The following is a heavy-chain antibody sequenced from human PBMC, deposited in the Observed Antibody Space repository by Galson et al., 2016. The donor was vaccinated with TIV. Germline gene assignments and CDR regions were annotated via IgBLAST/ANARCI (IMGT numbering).Heavy chain of an antibody. D-gene: IGHD3-10*01. CDR2: ISGSGATT. V-gene: IGHV3-23*01. J-gene: IGHJ6*02. Sequence: SLRLSCAASGFTFSSHAMTWVRQAPGKGLEWVSAISGSGATTHYADSVKGRFTISRDNSKNTLYVQMNSLRAEDTAVYYCAKVPSSGFSYYYGWDVWGQGTTVTAS. CDR1: GFTFSSHA. CDR3: AKVPSSGFSYYYGWDV.